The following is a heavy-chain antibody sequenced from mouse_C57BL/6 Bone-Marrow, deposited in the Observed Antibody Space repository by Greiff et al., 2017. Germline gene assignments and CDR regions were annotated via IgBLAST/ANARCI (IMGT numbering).Heavy chain of an antibody. CDR1: GFTFTTYP. V-gene: IGHV1-47*01. CDR3: ARSITCFYYFDY. Sequence: VQLLQSGAGLVQPGASVKMSCKASGFTFTTYPIEWMQQNHGKSLEWIGNFHPYNDDTKYNEKFKGKATLTVEKSSNTIYLELSRLTSDDSAVXYCARSITCFYYFDYWGQGTTLTVSS. CDR2: FHPYNDDT. D-gene: IGHD1-1*01. J-gene: IGHJ2*01.